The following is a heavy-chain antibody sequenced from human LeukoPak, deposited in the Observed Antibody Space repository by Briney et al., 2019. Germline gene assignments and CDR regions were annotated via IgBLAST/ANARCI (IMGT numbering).Heavy chain of an antibody. Sequence: GGSLRLSCAGSGFNFSSYSMSWVRQAPWKGLEFVSSISSSSSFIYYADSVKGRFTISRDNAKKSLYLQMNSLRAEDTAVYYCARDTDQVYYDSSGYYYFDYWGQGTLVTVSS. CDR2: ISSSSSFI. V-gene: IGHV3-21*01. D-gene: IGHD3-22*01. CDR1: GFNFSSYS. CDR3: ARDTDQVYYDSSGYYYFDY. J-gene: IGHJ4*02.